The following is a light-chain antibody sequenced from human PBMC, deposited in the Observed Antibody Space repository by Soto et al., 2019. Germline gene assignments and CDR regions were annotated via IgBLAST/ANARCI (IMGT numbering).Light chain of an antibody. V-gene: IGKV3-20*01. CDR1: QSISSLY. Sequence: IVLTQAPGTLSLSPGERATLYCGASQSISSLYLAWYQQKPGQAPRLLIYGASSRATGIPDRFSGSGYGTDYTHTISRLEPEDFAVYYCQQYDTSPYTFGQGSKVDIK. CDR2: GAS. J-gene: IGKJ2*01. CDR3: QQYDTSPYT.